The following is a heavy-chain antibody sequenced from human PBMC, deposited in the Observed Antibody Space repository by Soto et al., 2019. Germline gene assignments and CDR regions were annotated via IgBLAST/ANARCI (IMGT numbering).Heavy chain of an antibody. CDR1: GGSISPYY. CDR2: ISYTGST. CDR3: ARYCGSGAKCLDY. D-gene: IGHD2-21*01. Sequence: SETLSLTCTVSGGSISPYYWSWIRQPPGEGLEWIGYISYTGSTNYNPSLKSRVTISVDTSMNQFSLKLSSVTAADTAVYYCARYCGSGAKCLDYWGQGTLVTVSS. J-gene: IGHJ4*02. V-gene: IGHV4-59*01.